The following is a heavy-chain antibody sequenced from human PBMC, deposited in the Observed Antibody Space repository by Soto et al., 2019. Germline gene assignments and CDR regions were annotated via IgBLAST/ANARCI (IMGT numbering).Heavy chain of an antibody. CDR3: ARDNGSSQDGYNFFDY. D-gene: IGHD5-12*01. CDR2: IIPIFGTA. CDR1: GGTFSSYA. J-gene: IGHJ4*02. V-gene: IGHV1-69*13. Sequence: SVKVSCKASGGTFSSYAISWVRQAPGQGLEWMGGIIPIFGTANYAQKFQGRVTITADESTSTAYMELSSLRSEATAVYYCARDNGSSQDGYNFFDYWGQGTLVTVSS.